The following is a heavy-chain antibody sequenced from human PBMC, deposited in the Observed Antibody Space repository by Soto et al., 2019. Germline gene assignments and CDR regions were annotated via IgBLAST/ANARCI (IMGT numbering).Heavy chain of an antibody. CDR3: ARERTYQLSGDDTLDI. V-gene: IGHV4-4*07. D-gene: IGHD2-2*01. Sequence: QVQLQESGPGLVRPSETLSLTCTVSGGSLSNYNWNWVRQSAGKGLEWIGLIYSNGKAYYNPSLMSPVTMSLDTLNNQVSLRLRYVTAADTAKYYCARERTYQLSGDDTLDIWGLGTMVTVSP. CDR2: IYSNGKA. CDR1: GGSLSNYN. J-gene: IGHJ3*02.